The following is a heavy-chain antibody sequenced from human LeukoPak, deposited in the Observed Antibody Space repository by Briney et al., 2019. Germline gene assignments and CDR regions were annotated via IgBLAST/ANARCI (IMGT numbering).Heavy chain of an antibody. D-gene: IGHD2-2*01. CDR1: GYSISAGFH. V-gene: IGHV4-38-2*02. CDR3: ARRGYQPPHYYVDV. CDR2: MHPTGIT. J-gene: IGHJ6*03. Sequence: SETLSLTCTVSGYSISAGFHWGWIRQSPGQGLEWLVSMHPTGITYYNPSLKSRVTISLDTSKNQFSLNLISVTAADTAVYYCARRGYQPPHYYVDVWGKGTAVTVSS.